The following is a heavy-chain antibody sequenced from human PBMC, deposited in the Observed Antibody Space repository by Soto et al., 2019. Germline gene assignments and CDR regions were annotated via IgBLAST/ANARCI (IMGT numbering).Heavy chain of an antibody. CDR1: GYTFTGYS. J-gene: IGHJ4*02. Sequence: GASVKVSCKASGYTFTGYSLHWVRLAPGHGLEWMGWISPNNGGTKYAQNFQGRVTMTRDTSVTTAYLELSRLTSDDTAVYYCARQAAHSGSSQYQFDYWGQGTLVTVSS. CDR2: ISPNNGGT. CDR3: ARQAAHSGSSQYQFDY. D-gene: IGHD6-6*01. V-gene: IGHV1-2*02.